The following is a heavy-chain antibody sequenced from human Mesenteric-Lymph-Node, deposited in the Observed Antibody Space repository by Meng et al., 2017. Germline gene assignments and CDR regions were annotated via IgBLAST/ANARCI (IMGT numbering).Heavy chain of an antibody. D-gene: IGHD5-24*01. CDR1: GFTFSSYW. CDR3: VRVIYNDDEGGGFDY. CDR2: INSDGSST. Sequence: GESLKISCAASGFTFSSYWMHWVRQAPGKGLAWVSRINSDGSSTRYADSVKGRFTISRDNVKNTLYLQMNRLRGDDTAVYYCVRVIYNDDEGGGFDYWGQGALVTVSS. J-gene: IGHJ4*02. V-gene: IGHV3-74*01.